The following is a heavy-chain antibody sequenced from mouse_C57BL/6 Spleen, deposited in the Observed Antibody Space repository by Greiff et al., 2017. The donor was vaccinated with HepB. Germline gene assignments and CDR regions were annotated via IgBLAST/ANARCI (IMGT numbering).Heavy chain of an antibody. Sequence: EVQLQQSGPGLVKPSQSLSLTCTVTGYSITSGYGWNWIRQFPGNKLEWMGYISYSGSTNYNPSLKRRISITRDTSKNPFFLQLNSVTTEDTATYYCARTARITYWGQGTTLTVSS. CDR1: GYSITSGYG. J-gene: IGHJ2*01. CDR2: ISYSGST. D-gene: IGHD1-2*01. V-gene: IGHV3-2*02. CDR3: ARTARITY.